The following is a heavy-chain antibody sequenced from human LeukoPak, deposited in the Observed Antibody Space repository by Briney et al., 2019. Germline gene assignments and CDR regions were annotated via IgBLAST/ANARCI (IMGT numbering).Heavy chain of an antibody. D-gene: IGHD5-24*01. J-gene: IGHJ4*02. Sequence: PGGSLRLSCAASGFTFSDHYMDWVRQAPGKGLEGVGRTRNQADRYTTDYAASVKGRFTISRDDSKSSLFLQMNSLKTEDTAVYYCARDTRDGIDYWGQGTLVTVSS. V-gene: IGHV3-72*01. CDR2: TRNQADRYTT. CDR3: ARDTRDGIDY. CDR1: GFTFSDHY.